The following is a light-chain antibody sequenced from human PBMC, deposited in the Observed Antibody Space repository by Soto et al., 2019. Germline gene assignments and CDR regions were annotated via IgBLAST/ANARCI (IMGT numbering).Light chain of an antibody. CDR2: GAS. CDR3: QQYASSTWT. J-gene: IGKJ1*01. V-gene: IGKV3-20*01. CDR1: QNVISNY. Sequence: ENVLTQSPGTLSLSPGARATLSCRATQNVISNYVAWYQQKPGQPPRLLVYGASTTATGIPDRFRGGGSGTDFTLTICRLEPEDSAVYYCQQYASSTWTFCQGTKVDNK.